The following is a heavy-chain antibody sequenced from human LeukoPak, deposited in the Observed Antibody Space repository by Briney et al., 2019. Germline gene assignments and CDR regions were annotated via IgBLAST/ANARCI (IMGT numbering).Heavy chain of an antibody. CDR1: GFTFSSYW. D-gene: IGHD3-9*01. Sequence: GGSLRLSCAASGFTFSSYWMSWVRQAPGKGLEWVANIKQDGSEKYYVDSVKGRFTISRDNAKNSLYLQMNSLRAEDTAVYYCARDYDILTGHCRMDVWGQGTTVTVSS. CDR2: IKQDGSEK. CDR3: ARDYDILTGHCRMDV. V-gene: IGHV3-7*01. J-gene: IGHJ6*02.